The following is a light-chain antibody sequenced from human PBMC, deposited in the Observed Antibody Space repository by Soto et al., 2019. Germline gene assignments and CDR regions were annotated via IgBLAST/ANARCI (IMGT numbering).Light chain of an antibody. Sequence: EIVLAQSPGTLSLSPGERATLSCRASQSVSSNLAWYQQKPGQAPRLLIYRASTRATGIPDRFSGSGSGTDFTLTISRLEPEDFAVYYCQQYGSSGTFGQGTKVDIK. CDR3: QQYGSSGT. CDR1: QSVSSN. CDR2: RAS. J-gene: IGKJ1*01. V-gene: IGKV3-20*01.